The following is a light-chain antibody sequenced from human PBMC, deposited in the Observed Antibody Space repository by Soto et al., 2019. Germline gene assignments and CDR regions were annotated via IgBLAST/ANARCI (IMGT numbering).Light chain of an antibody. V-gene: IGLV2-18*02. J-gene: IGLJ2*01. CDR2: EVT. CDR1: SSDVGSYNR. Sequence: QSVLTQPPSVSGSPGQSVTISCTGTSSDVGSYNRVSWYQQPPGTAPRLMIYEVTNRPSGVPDRFSGSKSGNTASLTISGLQAEDEADYYCSSFTTRSSPVFGGGTKLTVL. CDR3: SSFTTRSSPV.